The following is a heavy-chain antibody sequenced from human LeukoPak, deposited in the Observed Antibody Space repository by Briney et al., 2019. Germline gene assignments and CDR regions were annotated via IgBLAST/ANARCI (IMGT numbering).Heavy chain of an antibody. CDR2: IKSKTDGGTT. J-gene: IGHJ4*02. CDR3: TTGPQQLVPYYFDY. Sequence: GGSLRLSCAASGFTFSNAWMSWVRQAPGKGLEWFGRIKSKTDGGTTDYAAPVKGRFTISRDDSKNTLYLQMNSLKTEDTAVYYCTTGPQQLVPYYFDYWGQGTLVTVSS. CDR1: GFTFSNAW. V-gene: IGHV3-15*01. D-gene: IGHD6-13*01.